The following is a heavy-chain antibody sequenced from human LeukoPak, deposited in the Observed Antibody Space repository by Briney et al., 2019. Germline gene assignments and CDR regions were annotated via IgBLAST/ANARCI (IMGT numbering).Heavy chain of an antibody. V-gene: IGHV3-64*01. CDR3: ARAIITGTTTAFDI. Sequence: GGSLRLSCAASRFTFSSYAMHWVRQAPGKGLEYVSAISSNGGSTYYANSVKGRFTISRDNAKNSLYLQMNSLRAEDTAVYYCARAIITGTTTAFDIWGQGTMVTVSS. D-gene: IGHD1-7*01. CDR2: ISSNGGST. J-gene: IGHJ3*02. CDR1: RFTFSSYA.